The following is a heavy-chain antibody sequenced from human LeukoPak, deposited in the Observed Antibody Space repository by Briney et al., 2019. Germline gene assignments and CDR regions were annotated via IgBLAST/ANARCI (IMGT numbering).Heavy chain of an antibody. CDR3: ARSKVRGTITNNFDY. Sequence: PSETLSLTCAVYGGSFSGYYWSWIRQPPGKGLEWIGEISHSGSTNYNPSLKSRVTISVDTSKNQFSLKLSSVTAADTAVYYCARSKVRGTITNNFDYWGQGTLVTVSS. V-gene: IGHV4-34*01. CDR1: GGSFSGYY. D-gene: IGHD3-10*01. CDR2: ISHSGST. J-gene: IGHJ4*02.